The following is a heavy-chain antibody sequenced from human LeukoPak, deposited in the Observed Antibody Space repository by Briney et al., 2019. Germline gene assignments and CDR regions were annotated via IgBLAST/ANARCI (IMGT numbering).Heavy chain of an antibody. Sequence: PSETLSLTCAVSGYSISSGYYWGWIRQPPGKGLEWIGSIYHSGSTYYNPSLKSRVTISVDTSKNQFSLKLSSVTAADTAVYYCARSRRDYYYNDYMHVSGKGTTVTVSS. CDR1: GYSISSGYY. J-gene: IGHJ6*03. V-gene: IGHV4-38-2*01. CDR3: ARSRRDYYYNDYMHV. CDR2: IYHSGST.